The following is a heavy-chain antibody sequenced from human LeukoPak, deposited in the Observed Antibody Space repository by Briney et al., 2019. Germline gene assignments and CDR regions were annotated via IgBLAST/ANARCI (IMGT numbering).Heavy chain of an antibody. CDR3: AKGPSNYDILSFDY. CDR2: ISGSGGST. J-gene: IGHJ4*02. CDR1: GFTFSSYG. Sequence: GGSLRLSCAASGFTFSSYGMSWVRQAPGKGLEWVSAISGSGGSTYYADSVKGRFTISRDNSKNTLYLQMNSLRAEDTAVYYCAKGPSNYDILSFDYWGQGTLVTVSS. V-gene: IGHV3-23*01. D-gene: IGHD3-9*01.